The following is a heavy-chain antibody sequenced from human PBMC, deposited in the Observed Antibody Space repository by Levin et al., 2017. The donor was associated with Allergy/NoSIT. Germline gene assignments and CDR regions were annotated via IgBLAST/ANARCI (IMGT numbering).Heavy chain of an antibody. J-gene: IGHJ4*02. D-gene: IGHD6-19*01. CDR1: GYSFTSYW. V-gene: IGHV5-10-1*01. CDR2: IDPSDSYT. CDR3: ARQGAHGSGWFGRDFDY. Sequence: GESLKISCQGSGYSFTSYWISWVRQMPGKGLEWMGRIDPSDSYTHYSPSFQGHVTISAAKSIGTAYLQWSGLKASDTAMYYCARQGAHGSGWFGRDFDYWGQGTLVTVSS.